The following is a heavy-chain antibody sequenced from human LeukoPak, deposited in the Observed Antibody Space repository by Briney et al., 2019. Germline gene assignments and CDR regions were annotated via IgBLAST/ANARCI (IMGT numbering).Heavy chain of an antibody. CDR3: ARLPMDYYGMDV. V-gene: IGHV1-69*04. J-gene: IGHJ6*02. CDR1: GGTFSSYA. Sequence: ASVKVSCKASGGTFSSYAISWVRQAPGQGLEWMGRIIPILGIANYAQKFQGRVTITADKSTSTAYMELSSLRSEDTAVYYCARLPMDYYGMDVWGQGTTVTVSS. CDR2: IIPILGIA. D-gene: IGHD3-10*01.